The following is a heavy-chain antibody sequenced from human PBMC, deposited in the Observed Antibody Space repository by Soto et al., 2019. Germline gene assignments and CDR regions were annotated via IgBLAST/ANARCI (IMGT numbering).Heavy chain of an antibody. Sequence: QVQLEESGGGVVQPGRSLRLSCAASGFTFSSYGMHWVRQAPGKGLEWVAVIWYDGSNKYYADSVKGRLTIYRDHSKNSLYLQMESLGAEDPAVYYWARIPQIAVAGTRFGYFDLWGRGTLVTVSS. CDR3: ARIPQIAVAGTRFGYFDL. V-gene: IGHV3-33*01. J-gene: IGHJ2*01. D-gene: IGHD6-19*01. CDR2: IWYDGSNK. CDR1: GFTFSSYG.